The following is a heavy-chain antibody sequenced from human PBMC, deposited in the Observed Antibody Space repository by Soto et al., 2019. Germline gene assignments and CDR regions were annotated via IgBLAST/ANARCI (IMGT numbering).Heavy chain of an antibody. CDR1: GFTFGDYA. J-gene: IGHJ4*02. CDR3: TRSKYQAARLFDY. D-gene: IGHD6-6*01. V-gene: IGHV3-49*03. CDR2: IRSKAYGGTT. Sequence: EVQLVESGGGLVQPGRSLRLSCTASGFTFGDYAMSWFRQAPGKGLEWVGFIRSKAYGGTTEYAASVKGRFTISRDDSKSIAYLQMNSLKTEDTAVYYCTRSKYQAARLFDYWGQGTLVTVSS.